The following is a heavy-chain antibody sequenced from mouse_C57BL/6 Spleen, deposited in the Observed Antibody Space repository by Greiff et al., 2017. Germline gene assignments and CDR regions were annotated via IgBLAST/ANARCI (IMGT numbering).Heavy chain of an antibody. CDR3: AKNDSSGRFAY. CDR2: IWSGGST. J-gene: IGHJ3*01. D-gene: IGHD3-2*02. CDR1: GFSLTSYG. V-gene: IGHV2-4*01. Sequence: QVQLKQSGPGLVQPSQSLSITCTVSGFSLTSYGVHWVRQPPGKGLEWLGVIWSGGSTDYNAAFISRLSISKDNSKSQVFYKMNSLQADDAAIYYCAKNDSSGRFAYWGQGTLVTVSA.